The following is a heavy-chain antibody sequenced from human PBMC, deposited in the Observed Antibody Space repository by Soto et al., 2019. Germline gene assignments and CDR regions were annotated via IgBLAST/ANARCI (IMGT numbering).Heavy chain of an antibody. CDR2: ISGSGGTT. V-gene: IGHV3-23*01. Sequence: EVQLLESGGGLIQPGGSLRLSCVASGFSFSTYAMNWVRQAPGKGLEWVSGISGSGGTTYNADSVKGRFTISRDNSKKTMDLQMNSLRTADTAVYYCAKDRGDYIKGTPSGFDYWGQGTVVTVSS. J-gene: IGHJ4*02. CDR3: AKDRGDYIKGTPSGFDY. CDR1: GFSFSTYA. D-gene: IGHD3-16*01.